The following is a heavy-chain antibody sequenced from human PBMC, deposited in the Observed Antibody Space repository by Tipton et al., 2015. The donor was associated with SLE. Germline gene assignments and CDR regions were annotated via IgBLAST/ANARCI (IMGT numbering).Heavy chain of an antibody. J-gene: IGHJ1*01. Sequence: TLSLTCTVSGGSISSGSYYWTWIRQPAGKGLEWIGRMYTSGSTNYNPSLQSRVTISVDTSKNQFSLEVNSVTPDDTAVYYCARSGYFAEYFQHWGQGTLVTVSS. CDR3: ARSGYFAEYFQH. D-gene: IGHD5-12*01. V-gene: IGHV4-61*02. CDR2: MYTSGST. CDR1: GGSISSGSYY.